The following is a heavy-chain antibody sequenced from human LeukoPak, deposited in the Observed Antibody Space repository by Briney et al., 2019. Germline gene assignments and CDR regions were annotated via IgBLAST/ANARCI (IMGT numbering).Heavy chain of an antibody. CDR3: ASARATAMEDNWFDP. CDR2: IIPIFSTS. Sequence: EASLKVSCKASGGTFSSYAINWVRQAPGQGLEWMGEIIPIFSTSNYAQKFQGRVTITADESTSTAYMELSSLRSEDTAFYYCASARATAMEDNWFDPWGQGTLVTVSS. V-gene: IGHV1-69*13. CDR1: GGTFSSYA. D-gene: IGHD5-18*01. J-gene: IGHJ5*02.